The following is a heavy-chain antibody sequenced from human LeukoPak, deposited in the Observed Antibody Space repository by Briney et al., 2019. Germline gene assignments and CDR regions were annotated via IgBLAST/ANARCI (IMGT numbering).Heavy chain of an antibody. CDR1: GYTFTSYD. V-gene: IGHV1-8*03. J-gene: IGHJ4*02. Sequence: ASVKVSCKASGYTFTSYDINRVRQATGQGLEWMGWMNPNSGNTGYAQKFQGRVTITRNTSISTAYMELSSLRSEDTAVYYCARVLARYSSSKYYFDYWGQGTLVTVSS. D-gene: IGHD6-13*01. CDR2: MNPNSGNT. CDR3: ARVLARYSSSKYYFDY.